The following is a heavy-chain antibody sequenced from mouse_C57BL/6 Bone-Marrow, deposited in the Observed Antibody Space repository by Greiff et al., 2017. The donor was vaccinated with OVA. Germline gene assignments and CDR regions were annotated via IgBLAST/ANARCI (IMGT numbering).Heavy chain of an antibody. J-gene: IGHJ3*01. V-gene: IGHV1-76*01. Sequence: QVQLQQSGAELVRPGASVKLSCKASGYTFTDYYINWVKQRPGQGLEWIARIYPGSGNTYYNEKFKGKATLTAEKSSSTAYMQLSSLTSEDSAVYFCARGGRGDYPLFAYWGQGTLVTVSA. CDR2: IYPGSGNT. CDR3: ARGGRGDYPLFAY. CDR1: GYTFTDYY. D-gene: IGHD2-4*01.